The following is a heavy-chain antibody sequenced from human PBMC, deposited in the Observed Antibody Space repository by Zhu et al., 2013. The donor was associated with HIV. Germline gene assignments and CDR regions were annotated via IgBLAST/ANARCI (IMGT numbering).Heavy chain of an antibody. CDR2: INPSGGST. CDR3: ASHLYCSSTSCPYYYYYGMDV. J-gene: IGHJ6*02. CDR1: GYTFTSYY. Sequence: QVQLVQSGAEVKKPGASVKVSCKASGYTFTSYYMHWVRQAPGQGLEWMGIINPSGGSTSYAQKFQGRVTMTRDTSTSTVYMELSSLRSEDTAVYYCASHLYCSSTSCPYYYYYGMDVWGQGTTVTVSS. V-gene: IGHV1-46*03. D-gene: IGHD2-2*01.